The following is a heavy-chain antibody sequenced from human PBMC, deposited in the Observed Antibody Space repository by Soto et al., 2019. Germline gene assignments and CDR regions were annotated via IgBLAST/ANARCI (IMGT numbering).Heavy chain of an antibody. D-gene: IGHD2-15*01. CDR2: IYHSGST. V-gene: IGHV4-4*02. Sequence: SETLFLTCTGSGGSIRSSYWLGWVRQPPGKGLEWIGEIYHSGSTNYNPSIKSRVTISVDKSKNQFSLKLSSVTAADTAVYYCASACSGGSCYSGYDYWGQGTLVTVSS. J-gene: IGHJ4*02. CDR1: GGSIRSSYW. CDR3: ASACSGGSCYSGYDY.